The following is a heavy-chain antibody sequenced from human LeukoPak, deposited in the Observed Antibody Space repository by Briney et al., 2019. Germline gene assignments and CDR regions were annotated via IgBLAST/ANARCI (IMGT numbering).Heavy chain of an antibody. D-gene: IGHD3-22*01. CDR3: ARDHGGKYYHDSSGYYHYDY. CDR2: ISAYNGNT. J-gene: IGHJ4*02. V-gene: IGHV1-18*01. Sequence: ASVKVSCKASGYTFTSYGISWVRQAPGQGLEWMGWISAYNGNTNYAQKLQGRVTMTTDTSTSTAYMELRSLRSDDTAVYYCARDHGGKYYHDSSGYYHYDYWGQGTLVTVSS. CDR1: GYTFTSYG.